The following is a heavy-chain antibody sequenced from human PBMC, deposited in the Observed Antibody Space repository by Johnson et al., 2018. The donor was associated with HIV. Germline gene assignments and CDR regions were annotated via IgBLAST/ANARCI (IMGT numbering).Heavy chain of an antibody. CDR3: ARYFGVVIYDAFDI. D-gene: IGHD3-3*01. V-gene: IGHV3-20*04. CDR2: ISWNGGST. J-gene: IGHJ3*02. CDR1: ELTSSNYA. Sequence: VQLVESGGGVVQPGGSLRLSCVASELTSSNYAISWVRQAPGQGLEWVSGISWNGGSTGYADSVKGRFSISRDNAKNSLYLQMNSLRAEDTALYYCARYFGVVIYDAFDIWGQGTMVTVSS.